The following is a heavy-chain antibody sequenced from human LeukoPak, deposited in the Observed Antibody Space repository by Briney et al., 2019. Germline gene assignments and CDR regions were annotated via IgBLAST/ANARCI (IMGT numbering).Heavy chain of an antibody. D-gene: IGHD4-17*01. J-gene: IGHJ4*02. CDR3: ARGSGDYVFY. CDR1: GFTFSNYW. CDR2: IKQDGSEK. V-gene: IGHV3-7*04. Sequence: GGSLRLSCAASGFTFSNYWMSWVRQAPGKGPEWVANIKQDGSEKYYVDSVKGRFTISRDNAKNSLHLQMNSLRAEDTAVYYCARGSGDYVFYRGQGTLVTVSS.